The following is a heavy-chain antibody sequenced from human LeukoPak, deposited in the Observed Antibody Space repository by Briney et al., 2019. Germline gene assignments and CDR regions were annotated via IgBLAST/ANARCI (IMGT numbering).Heavy chain of an antibody. V-gene: IGHV3-53*01. CDR1: GFTVSSDC. D-gene: IGHD1-26*01. CDR2: IYSDGSK. J-gene: IGHJ6*02. CDR3: ASGWGAGMDV. Sequence: PGGSLRLSCAASGFTVSSDCMSWVRQAPGKGLEWVSVIYSDGSKYYADSVKGRVTISRDNCNSTLYLQMHSLRAEDTGVYYCASGWGAGMDVWGQGTTVTVSS.